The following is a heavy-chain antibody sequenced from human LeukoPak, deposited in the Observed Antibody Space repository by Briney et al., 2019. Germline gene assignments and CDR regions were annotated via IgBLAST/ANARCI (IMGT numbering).Heavy chain of an antibody. CDR2: ISGSGGST. CDR3: AKDRDMITFGGA. Sequence: GGSLRLSCAASGFTFSSYAMSCVRQAPGKGLEWVSAISGSGGSTYYADSVKGRFTISRDNSKNTLYLQMNSLRAEDTAVYYCAKDRDMITFGGAWGQGTLVTVSS. V-gene: IGHV3-23*01. D-gene: IGHD3-16*01. CDR1: GFTFSSYA. J-gene: IGHJ5*02.